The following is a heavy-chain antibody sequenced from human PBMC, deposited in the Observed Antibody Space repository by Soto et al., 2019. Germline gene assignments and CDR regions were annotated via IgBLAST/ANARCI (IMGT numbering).Heavy chain of an antibody. J-gene: IGHJ6*01. V-gene: IGHV4-39*01. CDR2: IYYSGST. CDR3: ARHSYGSGDTYGMDV. CDR1: GGSISSSSYY. Sequence: PSETLAVTSIFSGGSISSSSYYWGWIRQPPGKGLEWIGSIYYSGSTYYNPSLKSRVTISVDTSKNQFSLKLSSVTAADTAVYYCARHSYGSGDTYGMDVWGQGTTVTVSS. D-gene: IGHD3-10*01.